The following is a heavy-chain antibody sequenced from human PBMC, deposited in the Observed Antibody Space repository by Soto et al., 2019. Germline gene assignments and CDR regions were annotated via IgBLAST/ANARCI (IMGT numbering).Heavy chain of an antibody. D-gene: IGHD2-2*01. J-gene: IGHJ6*02. CDR3: ARSQGSSTSLEIYYYYYYGMDV. CDR2: IIPISGTA. V-gene: IGHV1-69*01. CDR1: GGTFSSYA. Sequence: QVQRVQSGAEVKKPGSSVKVSCKASGGTFSSYAISWVRQAPGQGLEWMGGIIPISGTANYAQKFQGRVTSTADESTSTAYMELSSLRSEDTAVYYCARSQGSSTSLEIYYYYYYGMDVWGQGTTVTVSS.